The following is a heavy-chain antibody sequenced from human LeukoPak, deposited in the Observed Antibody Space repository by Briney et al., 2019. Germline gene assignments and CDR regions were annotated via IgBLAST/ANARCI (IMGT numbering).Heavy chain of an antibody. CDR1: GFTFSSYA. D-gene: IGHD5-12*01. J-gene: IGHJ6*02. V-gene: IGHV3-30*04. CDR2: ISYDGSNK. Sequence: GGSLRLSCAASGFTFSSYAMHWVRQAPGKGLEWVAVISYDGSNKYYADSVKGRFTISRDNSKNTLYLQMNSLRAEDTAVYYCARQGGGGYDLADWSYSYYGVDVWGQGTTVTVCS. CDR3: ARQGGGGYDLADWSYSYYGVDV.